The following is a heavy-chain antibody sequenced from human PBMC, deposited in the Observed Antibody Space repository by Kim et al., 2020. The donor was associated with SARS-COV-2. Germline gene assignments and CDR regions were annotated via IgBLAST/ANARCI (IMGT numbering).Heavy chain of an antibody. J-gene: IGHJ6*02. CDR3: ARANYDVWTGYPLDPYFCSSAMDA. D-gene: IGHD3-3*01. V-gene: IGHV3-30-3*01. CDR1: GFTFNEYT. CDR2: ISHDGTNE. Sequence: GGSLRLSCAASGFTFNEYTLYWVRHTPGKGLEWVAVISHDGTNEYYADSVKGRFTISRDNSKNTLYLRMNSLRPGDTAVYFCARANYDVWTGYPLDPYFCSSAMDAWGQGTTVTVPS.